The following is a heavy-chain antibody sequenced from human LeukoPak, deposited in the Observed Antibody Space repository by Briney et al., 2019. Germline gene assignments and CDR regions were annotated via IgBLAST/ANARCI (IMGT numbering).Heavy chain of an antibody. CDR2: IKQDGSEK. Sequence: QPGGSLRLSCAASGFTFSSYWMSWVRQAPGKGLEWVANIKQDGSEKYYVDSVNGRFTISRDNAKNSLYLQTNSLRAEDTAVYYCGGGCSSTSCYPHGFDYWGQGTLVTVSS. J-gene: IGHJ4*02. CDR1: GFTFSSYW. D-gene: IGHD2-2*01. CDR3: GGGCSSTSCYPHGFDY. V-gene: IGHV3-7*01.